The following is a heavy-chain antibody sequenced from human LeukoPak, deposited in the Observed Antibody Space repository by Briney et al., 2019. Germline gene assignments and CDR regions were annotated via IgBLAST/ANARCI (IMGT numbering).Heavy chain of an antibody. V-gene: IGHV4-34*01. Sequence: SETLSLTCAVYGGSFSGYYWSWIRQPPGKGLEWIGDIYYSGSTNYNPSLKSRVTISVDTSKNQSSLKLSSVTAADTAVYYRENVADYDCWSTYYPPNRFQFDYWGQGTLAAVSS. CDR2: IYYSGST. J-gene: IGHJ4*02. CDR3: ENVADYDCWSTYYPPNRFQFDY. CDR1: GGSFSGYY. D-gene: IGHD3-3*01.